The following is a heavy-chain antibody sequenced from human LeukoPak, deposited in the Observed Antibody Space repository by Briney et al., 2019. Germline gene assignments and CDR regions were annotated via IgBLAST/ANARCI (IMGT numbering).Heavy chain of an antibody. CDR1: GGSIGSYY. V-gene: IGHV4-4*07. D-gene: IGHD5-18*01. Sequence: SETLSLTCTVSGGSIGSYYWSWIRQPAGKGLEWIGRIYTSGSTNYNPSLKSRVTMSVDTSKNQFSLKLSSVTAADTAVYYCARYGYSYGPTYFDYWGQGTLVPVSS. CDR2: IYTSGST. J-gene: IGHJ4*02. CDR3: ARYGYSYGPTYFDY.